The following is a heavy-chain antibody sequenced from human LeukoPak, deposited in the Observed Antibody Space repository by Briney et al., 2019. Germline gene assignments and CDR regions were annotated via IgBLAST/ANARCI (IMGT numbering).Heavy chain of an antibody. J-gene: IGHJ1*01. Sequence: GGSLRLSCAASGFTFSSYAMSWVRQAPGKGLDWVSAISVSAGSTYYADSVKGRFTISRDYSKSTLYLQMNSLRAEDTAVYYCANFHCSSTSCHLSGYFQHWGQGTLVTVSS. D-gene: IGHD2-2*01. V-gene: IGHV3-23*01. CDR3: ANFHCSSTSCHLSGYFQH. CDR1: GFTFSSYA. CDR2: ISVSAGST.